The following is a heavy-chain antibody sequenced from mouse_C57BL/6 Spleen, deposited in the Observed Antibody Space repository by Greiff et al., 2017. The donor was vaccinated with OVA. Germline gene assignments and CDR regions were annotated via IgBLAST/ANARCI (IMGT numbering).Heavy chain of an antibody. J-gene: IGHJ4*01. V-gene: IGHV1-82*01. CDR2: IYPGDGDT. Sequence: QVQLQQSGAELVKPGASVKISCKASGYAFSSYWMNWVKQRPGKGLEWIGRIYPGDGDTNYNGKFKGKATLTADKSSSTAYMQLSSLTSEDSAVYFCARGTGTEAMDYWGQGTSVTVSS. CDR3: ARGTGTEAMDY. D-gene: IGHD4-1*01. CDR1: GYAFSSYW.